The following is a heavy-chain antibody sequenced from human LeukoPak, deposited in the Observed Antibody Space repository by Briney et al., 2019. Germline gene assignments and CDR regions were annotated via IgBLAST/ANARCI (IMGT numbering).Heavy chain of an antibody. Sequence: GGSLRLSCAASGFTFSSYSMNWVRQAPGKGLEWVSYISSSSSTIYYADSVKGRFTISRDNAKNSLYLQMNSLRAEDTAVYYCAKDLYSSLNWGQGTLVTVSS. CDR1: GFTFSSYS. CDR3: AKDLYSSLN. CDR2: ISSSSSTI. D-gene: IGHD6-6*01. V-gene: IGHV3-48*01. J-gene: IGHJ4*02.